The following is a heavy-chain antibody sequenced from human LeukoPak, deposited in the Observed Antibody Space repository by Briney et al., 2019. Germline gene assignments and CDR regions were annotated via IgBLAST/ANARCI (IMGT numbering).Heavy chain of an antibody. CDR2: ISRTSRYI. CDR1: GFTFSSYT. CDR3: ARWDYDFWSGFYSGDAFDI. J-gene: IGHJ3*02. D-gene: IGHD3-3*01. V-gene: IGHV3-21*01. Sequence: PGGSLRLSCAASGFTFSSYTMNWVRQASGKGLEWVSSISRTSRYIYYADSVKGRFTISRDNPKNSLYLQMNSLRAEDTAVYYCARWDYDFWSGFYSGDAFDIWGQGTMVTVSS.